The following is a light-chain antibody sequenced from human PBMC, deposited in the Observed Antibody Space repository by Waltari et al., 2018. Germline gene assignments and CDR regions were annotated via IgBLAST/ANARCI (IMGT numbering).Light chain of an antibody. V-gene: IGLV1-40*01. Sequence: QSVLTQPPSVSGAPGQRVTLPCTWRSSNLGAGYDVHWYHQLPGPAPKLLIYGNSNRPSGVPDRFSGSKSGTSASLAITGLQAEDEADYYCQSYDSSLVVFGGGTKLTVL. CDR1: SSNLGAGYD. CDR3: QSYDSSLVV. CDR2: GNS. J-gene: IGLJ2*01.